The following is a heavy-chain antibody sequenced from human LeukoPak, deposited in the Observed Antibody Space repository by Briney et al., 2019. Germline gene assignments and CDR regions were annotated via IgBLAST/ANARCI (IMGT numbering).Heavy chain of an antibody. J-gene: IGHJ4*02. CDR1: GGSFSGYY. CDR2: INHSGST. V-gene: IGHV4-34*01. D-gene: IGHD7-27*01. CDR3: ARAGNWVRLTFDY. Sequence: SETLSLTCAVYGGSFSGYYWSWIRQPPGKGLEWIGEINHSGSTNYNPSLKSRVTISVGTSKNQFSLKLSSVTAADTAVYYCARAGNWVRLTFDYWGQGTLVTVSS.